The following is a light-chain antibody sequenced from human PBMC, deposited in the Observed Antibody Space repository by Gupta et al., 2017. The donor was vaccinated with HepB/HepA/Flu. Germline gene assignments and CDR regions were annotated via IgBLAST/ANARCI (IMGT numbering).Light chain of an antibody. J-gene: IGLJ3*02. CDR2: YDD. Sequence: SVVTPPPSVSEAPKPRVTIPCSGSWSNIGDNTVNWYQQLPGKPPKLLIYYDDLLHSGVSDRCSCSKSCTSAALTIGVRQSEDDADYYCAAWYDSLNGLVFGGGTKLTVL. CDR1: WSNIGDNT. V-gene: IGLV1-36*01. CDR3: AAWYDSLNGLV.